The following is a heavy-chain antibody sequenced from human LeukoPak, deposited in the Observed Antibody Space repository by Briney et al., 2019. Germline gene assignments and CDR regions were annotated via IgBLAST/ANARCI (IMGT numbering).Heavy chain of an antibody. CDR2: ISAYNGNT. CDR3: ARAGSSSWYSEFDY. CDR1: GYTFTSYG. Sequence: ASVKVSCKASGYTFTSYGISRVRQAPGQGLEWMGWISAYNGNTNFAQKLQDRVTMTTDTSTSTAYMELRSLRSDDTAVYYCARAGSSSWYSEFDYWGQGTLVTVSS. J-gene: IGHJ4*02. V-gene: IGHV1-18*01. D-gene: IGHD6-13*01.